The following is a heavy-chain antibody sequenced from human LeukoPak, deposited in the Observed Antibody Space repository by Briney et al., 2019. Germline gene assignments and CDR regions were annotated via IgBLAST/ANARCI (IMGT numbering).Heavy chain of an antibody. Sequence: SETLSLTCSVSGGSISSSSYCWGWIRQPPGKGLEWIGSIYYSGSTYYNPSLKSRVTISVDTSKNQFSLKLSSVTAADTAVYYCARDFLGAGTVGATSGYWGQGTLVTVSS. J-gene: IGHJ4*02. CDR2: IYYSGST. CDR3: ARDFLGAGTVGATSGY. V-gene: IGHV4-39*02. CDR1: GGSISSSSYC. D-gene: IGHD1-26*01.